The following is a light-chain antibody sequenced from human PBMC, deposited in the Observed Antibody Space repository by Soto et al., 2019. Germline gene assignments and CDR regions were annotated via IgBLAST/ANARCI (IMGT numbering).Light chain of an antibody. CDR2: LAS. V-gene: IGKV1-9*01. J-gene: IGKJ4*01. Sequence: IQLTQSPSSLSASVGDRVTITCRASQDIASYLAWYQQKPGKAPKLLIYLASTLQGGVPSRLSGSGYGTDFTLTISSVQPEDFAIYYSKYLNSXPLTFGGGTKV. CDR3: KYLNSXPLT. CDR1: QDIASY.